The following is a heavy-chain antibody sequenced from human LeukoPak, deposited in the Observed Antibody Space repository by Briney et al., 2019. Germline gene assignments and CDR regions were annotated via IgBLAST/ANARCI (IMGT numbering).Heavy chain of an antibody. CDR1: GGSFSGYY. CDR2: ISHSGST. D-gene: IGHD3-3*01. Sequence: PSETLSLTCAVYGGSFSGYYWSWIRQPPGKGLEWIGEISHSGSTNYNPSLKSRVTISVDTSKNQFSLKLSSVTAADTAVYYCASSDYDFWSGYPLLGMDVWGQGTTVTVSS. CDR3: ASSDYDFWSGYPLLGMDV. J-gene: IGHJ6*02. V-gene: IGHV4-34*01.